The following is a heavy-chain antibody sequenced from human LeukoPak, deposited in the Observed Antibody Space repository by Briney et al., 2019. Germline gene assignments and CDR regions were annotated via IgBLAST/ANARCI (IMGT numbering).Heavy chain of an antibody. CDR1: ELTLSNYC. CDR2: INRDGAET. J-gene: IGHJ4*02. D-gene: IGHD3-22*01. V-gene: IGHV3-7*01. Sequence: GGSLRLSCAASELTLSNYCMTWVRQGPGKGLEWVAPINRDGAETYYVDSVRSRFTISRDNAENSVYLQMNSLRAEDTAVYYCARDLYYYDSSGYYLWGQGTLVTVSS. CDR3: ARDLYYYDSSGYYL.